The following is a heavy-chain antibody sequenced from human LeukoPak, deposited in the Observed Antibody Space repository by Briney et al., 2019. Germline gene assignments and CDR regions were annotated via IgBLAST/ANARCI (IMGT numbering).Heavy chain of an antibody. Sequence: PGGSLRLSCAASGFTFSSYAMSWVRQAPGKGLEWVSAISGSGGSTYYADSVKGRFTISRDNAKNSLYLQMNSLRAEDTAVYYCARDRLLATAGQYYGMDVWGQGTTVTVSS. V-gene: IGHV3-23*01. J-gene: IGHJ6*02. CDR2: ISGSGGST. CDR1: GFTFSSYA. D-gene: IGHD6-13*01. CDR3: ARDRLLATAGQYYGMDV.